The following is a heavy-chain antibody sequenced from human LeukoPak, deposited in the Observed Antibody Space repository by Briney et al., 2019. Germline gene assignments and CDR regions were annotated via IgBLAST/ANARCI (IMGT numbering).Heavy chain of an antibody. V-gene: IGHV1-2*02. CDR1: GYTFTDYY. CDR2: INPNSGGT. Sequence: ASVKVSCKASGYTFTDYYMHWVRQAPGQGLEWMGWINPNSGGTNYQGRVTMTRDTSISTAYMELSRLRSDDTAVYYCARDGRDGYNLVHYWGQGTLVTVSS. J-gene: IGHJ4*02. D-gene: IGHD5-24*01. CDR3: ARDGRDGYNLVHY.